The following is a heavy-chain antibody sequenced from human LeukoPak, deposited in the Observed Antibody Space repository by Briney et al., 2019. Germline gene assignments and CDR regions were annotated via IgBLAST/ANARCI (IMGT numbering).Heavy chain of an antibody. CDR3: ARVGGIVVVPAAINPIDY. CDR2: ISTSGSTI. D-gene: IGHD2-2*01. Sequence: PGGSLRLSCAASGFTFSSYEINWVRQAPGKGLEWVSYISTSGSTIYYADSVKGRFTISRDDAKNSLYLQMNSLRAEDTAVYYCARVGGIVVVPAAINPIDYWGQGTLVTVSS. V-gene: IGHV3-48*03. J-gene: IGHJ4*02. CDR1: GFTFSSYE.